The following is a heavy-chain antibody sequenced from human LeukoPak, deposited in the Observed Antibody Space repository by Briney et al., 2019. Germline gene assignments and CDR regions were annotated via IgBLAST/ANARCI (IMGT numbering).Heavy chain of an antibody. CDR1: GGTFSSYA. V-gene: IGHV1-69*04. Sequence: ASVKVSCKASGGTFSSYAISWLRQAPGQGLEWMGRIIPILGIANYAQKFQGRVTITADKSTSTAYMELSSLRSEDTAVYYCARYSGYDYYYYGMDVWGQGTTVTVSS. CDR2: IIPILGIA. J-gene: IGHJ6*02. D-gene: IGHD5-12*01. CDR3: ARYSGYDYYYYGMDV.